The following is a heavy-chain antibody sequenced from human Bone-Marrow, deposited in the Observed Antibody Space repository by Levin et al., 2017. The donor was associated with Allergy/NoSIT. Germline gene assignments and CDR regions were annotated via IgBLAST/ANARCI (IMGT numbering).Heavy chain of an antibody. CDR3: AREGDYDSSGLSFHYYGMDV. CDR1: GFTFNNYY. J-gene: IGHJ6*02. CDR2: ISSSGSFI. Sequence: GGSLRLSCAASGFTFNNYYMSWIRQAPGKGLEWLSFISSSGSFIYYADSVEGRFTISRDNAKNSLYLQMNSLRAEDTALYYCAREGDYDSSGLSFHYYGMDVWGQGTTVTVSS. V-gene: IGHV3-11*01. D-gene: IGHD3-22*01.